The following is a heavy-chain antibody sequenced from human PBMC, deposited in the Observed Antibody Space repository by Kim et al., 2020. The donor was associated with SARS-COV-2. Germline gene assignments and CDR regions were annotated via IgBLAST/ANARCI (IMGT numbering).Heavy chain of an antibody. D-gene: IGHD2-8*02. CDR2: INAGTGNT. V-gene: IGHV1-3*01. Sequence: ASVKVSCKASGYIFTNFAIQWVRQAPGQRLEWMGWINAGTGNTKFSQQFQGRVTFTRDTSVNTAYMELSSLGSDDTAVDNCARDLFHTGFDYWGHGTL. CDR3: ARDLFHTGFDY. CDR1: GYIFTNFA. J-gene: IGHJ4*01.